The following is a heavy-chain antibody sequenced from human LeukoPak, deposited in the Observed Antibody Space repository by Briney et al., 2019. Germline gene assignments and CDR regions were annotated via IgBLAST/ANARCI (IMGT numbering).Heavy chain of an antibody. Sequence: SETLSLTCTVSGGSISSYYWSWIRQPPGKGLEWIGYIYYSGSTNYNPSLKSRVTISVDTSKNQFSLKLSSVTAADTAVYYCARLFGTPPYYYYGMDVGGQGTTVTVSS. CDR1: GGSISSYY. D-gene: IGHD3-3*01. CDR3: ARLFGTPPYYYYGMDV. CDR2: IYYSGST. V-gene: IGHV4-59*08. J-gene: IGHJ6*02.